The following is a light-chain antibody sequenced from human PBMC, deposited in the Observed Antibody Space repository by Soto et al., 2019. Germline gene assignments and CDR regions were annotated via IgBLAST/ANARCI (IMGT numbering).Light chain of an antibody. CDR2: AAS. CDR3: QQSYSLPPT. J-gene: IGKJ5*01. V-gene: IGKV1-39*01. CDR1: QSISTS. Sequence: DIQMTQSPSSLSASVGDRVTITCRASQSISTSLNWYQHKPGKAPKLLIYAASRVQSGTPSRFSGSGSGEVFTLTVSSLQPDDFATYPCQQSYSLPPTFGQGTRLDIK.